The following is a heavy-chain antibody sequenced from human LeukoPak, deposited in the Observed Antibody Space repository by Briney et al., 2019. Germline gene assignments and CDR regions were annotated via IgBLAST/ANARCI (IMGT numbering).Heavy chain of an antibody. D-gene: IGHD2-21*02. Sequence: PGGSLRLSCAASGFTFSSYAMHWVRQAPGKGLEWVAVISYDGSNKYYADSVKGRFTISRDNSKNTLYLQMNSLRAEDTAVYYCASSSYCGGDCYSGPDAFDIWGQGTMVTVSS. J-gene: IGHJ3*02. CDR2: ISYDGSNK. CDR1: GFTFSSYA. V-gene: IGHV3-30*04. CDR3: ASSSYCGGDCYSGPDAFDI.